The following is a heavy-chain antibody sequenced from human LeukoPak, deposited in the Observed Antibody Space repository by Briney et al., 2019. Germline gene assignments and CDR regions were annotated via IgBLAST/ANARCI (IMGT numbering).Heavy chain of an antibody. D-gene: IGHD6-13*01. J-gene: IGHJ4*02. V-gene: IGHV3-30*18. CDR2: ISYDGSNK. Sequence: GRTLRLSCAASGFTFSSYGMHWVRQAPGKGLEWVAGISYDGSNKYYADSVKGRFTISRDNSKNTLYLQMNSLRAEDTAVYYCAKDRGSIAAGGSDYWGQGTLVTVSS. CDR3: AKDRGSIAAGGSDY. CDR1: GFTFSSYG.